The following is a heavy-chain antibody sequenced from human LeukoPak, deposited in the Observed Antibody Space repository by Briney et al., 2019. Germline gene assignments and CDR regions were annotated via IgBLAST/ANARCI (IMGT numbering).Heavy chain of an antibody. CDR1: GFTFSTYA. CDR3: ARGNVAMTNYGMDV. J-gene: IGHJ6*02. CDR2: ISYDGRNK. Sequence: GGSLRLSCAASGFTFSTYAMHWVRQALGKGLEWVAVISYDGRNKYYADSVKGRFTTSRDNSKNTLSVQMSSLRAEDTAVYYCARGNVAMTNYGMDVWGQGTTVTVSS. V-gene: IGHV3-30*04. D-gene: IGHD2-8*01.